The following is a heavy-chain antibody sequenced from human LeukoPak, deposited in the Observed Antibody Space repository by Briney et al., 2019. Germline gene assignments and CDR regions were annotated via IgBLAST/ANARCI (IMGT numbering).Heavy chain of an antibody. CDR1: GFTFSSHT. J-gene: IGHJ4*02. CDR3: ARDCSGGSCYLY. V-gene: IGHV3-21*01. D-gene: IGHD2-15*01. Sequence: PGGSLRLSCVAPGFTFSSHTINSVRQAPGEGLEWVSSISSSTDRYHADSVKGGFTISRDNAKNSLYLQMNSLRAEDTAVYYCARDCSGGSCYLYWGQGTLVTVSS. CDR2: ISSSTDR.